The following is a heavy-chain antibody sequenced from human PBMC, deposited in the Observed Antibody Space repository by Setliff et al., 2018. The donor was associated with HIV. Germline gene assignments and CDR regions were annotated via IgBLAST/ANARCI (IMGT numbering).Heavy chain of an antibody. Sequence: ETLSLTCIVSGYSVSSSTYYWGWIRQPPGKGLEWVSIIYSGGSTYYADSVKGRFTISRDNSKNTLYLQMNSLRAEDTAVDYCARVEGGGGKLDYWGQGTLVTVSS. J-gene: IGHJ4*02. V-gene: IGHV3-66*02. CDR1: GYSVSSSTYY. CDR3: ARVEGGGGKLDY. CDR2: IYSGGST. D-gene: IGHD3-10*01.